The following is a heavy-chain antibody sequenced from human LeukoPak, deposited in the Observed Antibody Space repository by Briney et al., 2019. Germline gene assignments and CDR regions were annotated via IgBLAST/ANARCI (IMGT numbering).Heavy chain of an antibody. Sequence: SVKVSCRASGGTFSSYAISWVRQAPGQGLEWMGGIIPIFGTANYAQKFQGRVTITTDESTSTAYMELSSLRSEDTAVYYCAKEELMKAGGFDPWGQGTLVTVSS. CDR1: GGTFSSYA. D-gene: IGHD1-7*01. CDR2: IIPIFGTA. J-gene: IGHJ5*02. V-gene: IGHV1-69*05. CDR3: AKEELMKAGGFDP.